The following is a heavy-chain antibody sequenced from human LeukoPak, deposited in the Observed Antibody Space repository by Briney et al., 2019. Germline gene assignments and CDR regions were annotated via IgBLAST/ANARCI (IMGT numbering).Heavy chain of an antibody. Sequence: KPGGSLRLSCAASGFTFSDYYMSWIRQAPEKGLEWVSYISSSGSTIYYADSVKGRFTISRDNAKNSLYLQMNSLRAEDTAVYYCARNIPSSWSWGWFDPWGQGTLVTVSS. CDR2: ISSSGSTI. D-gene: IGHD6-13*01. CDR1: GFTFSDYY. V-gene: IGHV3-11*01. J-gene: IGHJ5*02. CDR3: ARNIPSSWSWGWFDP.